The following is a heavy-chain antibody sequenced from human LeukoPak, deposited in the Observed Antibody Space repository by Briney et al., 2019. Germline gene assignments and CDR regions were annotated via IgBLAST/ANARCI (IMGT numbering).Heavy chain of an antibody. CDR3: AWLKSFSTWLEP. V-gene: IGHV5-51*01. CDR2: MSPRNFET. CDR1: GYNVDDYW. D-gene: IGHD6-19*01. J-gene: IGHJ5*02. Sequence: GESLQISCKGSGYNVDDYWIGWVRRLPGKGLEWMGIMSPRNFETQYSLPFQGQVTFSVDKSTRTAYLQWRSLKASDTAMYYCAWLKSFSTWLEPWGRGTLVTVSS.